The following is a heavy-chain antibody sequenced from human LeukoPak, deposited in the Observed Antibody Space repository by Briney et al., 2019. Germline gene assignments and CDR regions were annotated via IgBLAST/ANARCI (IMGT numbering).Heavy chain of an antibody. CDR3: AKDISVPYYYGSGSPDY. D-gene: IGHD3-10*01. CDR2: ISGSGGST. J-gene: IGHJ4*02. Sequence: GGSLRLSCAASGFTFSSYAMSWVRQAPGKGLEWVSAISGSGGSTYYADSVKGRFTISRDNSKNTLYLQMNSLRAEDTAVYYCAKDISVPYYYGSGSPDYWGQGTLVTVSS. V-gene: IGHV3-23*01. CDR1: GFTFSSYA.